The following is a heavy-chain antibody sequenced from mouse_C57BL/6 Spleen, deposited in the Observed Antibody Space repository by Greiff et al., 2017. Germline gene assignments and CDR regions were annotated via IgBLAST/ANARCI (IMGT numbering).Heavy chain of an antibody. CDR2: ISSGGSYT. CDR1: GFTFSSYG. D-gene: IGHD2-1*01. Sequence: DVHLVESGGDLVKPGGSLKLSCSASGFTFSSYGMSWVRQTPDKRLEWVATISSGGSYTYYPDSVKGRFTISRDNAKNTLYLQMSSLKSEDTAMYYCARQGLLGNAMDYWGQGTSVTVSS. J-gene: IGHJ4*01. V-gene: IGHV5-6*01. CDR3: ARQGLLGNAMDY.